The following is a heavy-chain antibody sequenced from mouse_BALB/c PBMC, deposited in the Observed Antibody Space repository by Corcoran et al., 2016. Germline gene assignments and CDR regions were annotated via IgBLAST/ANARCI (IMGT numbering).Heavy chain of an antibody. CDR2: ILPGSGST. V-gene: IGHV1-9*01. D-gene: IGHD1-1*01. CDR3: ASWAYGKDY. Sequence: QVQLQQSGAELMKPGASVKISCKATGYTFSSYWIEWVKQRTGHGLEWIGEILPGSGSTNCNEKFKGKATFTADTSSNTAYMQLSSLTSEDSAVYYCASWAYGKDYWGQGTTLTVSS. CDR1: GYTFSSYW. J-gene: IGHJ2*01.